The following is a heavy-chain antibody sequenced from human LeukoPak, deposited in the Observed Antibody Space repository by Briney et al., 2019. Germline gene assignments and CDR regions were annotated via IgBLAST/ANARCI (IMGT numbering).Heavy chain of an antibody. CDR3: KSGYCSGGSCPNWFDP. V-gene: IGHV3-48*03. CDR2: ISSSGSTI. CDR1: GFTLSSYE. D-gene: IGHD2-15*01. Sequence: PGGSLRLSCAASGFTLSSYEMNWVRQAPGKGLEGVSYISSSGSTIYYADSVKGRLTISRDNAKNSLYLQMSSLRAEDTAVYYCKSGYCSGGSCPNWFDPWGQGTLVTVSS. J-gene: IGHJ5*02.